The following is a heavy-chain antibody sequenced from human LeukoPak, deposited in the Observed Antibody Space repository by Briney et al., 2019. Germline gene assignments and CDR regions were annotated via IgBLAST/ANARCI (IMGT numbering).Heavy chain of an antibody. V-gene: IGHV3-48*02. Sequence: GGSLRLSCAASGFTFSVYPMNWVRQAPGKGLEWVSYISTSSTNVYYADSVKGRFTISRDNAKNSLYLQMNSLRDEDTAIFYCARDGTRVGATSWFDTWGQGTLVTVSS. CDR2: ISTSSTNV. J-gene: IGHJ5*02. CDR3: ARDGTRVGATSWFDT. D-gene: IGHD1-26*01. CDR1: GFTFSVYP.